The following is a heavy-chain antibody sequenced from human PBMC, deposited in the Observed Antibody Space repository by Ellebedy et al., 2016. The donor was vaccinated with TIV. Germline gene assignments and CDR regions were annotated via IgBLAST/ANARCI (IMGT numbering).Heavy chain of an antibody. J-gene: IGHJ4*02. Sequence: GGSLRLSCKVSGYDPSTYWIAWVRQMPGKGPEWMGVVDLGGSDTRYIPSFQGQVTISADKSISTAYLQWSGLKASDSAMYFCASQKAGGHYYFDSWGQGTLVTVSS. CDR1: GYDPSTYW. CDR2: VDLGGSDT. CDR3: ASQKAGGHYYFDS. V-gene: IGHV5-51*01. D-gene: IGHD3-10*01.